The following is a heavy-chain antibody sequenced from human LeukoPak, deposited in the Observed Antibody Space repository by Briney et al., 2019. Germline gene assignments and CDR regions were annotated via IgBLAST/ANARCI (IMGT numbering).Heavy chain of an antibody. CDR1: GGTFSSYA. J-gene: IGHJ3*02. V-gene: IGHV1-69*13. CDR2: IIPIFGTA. Sequence: VASVTVSCTASGGTFSSYAISWVRQAPGQGLEWMGGIIPIFGTANYAQKFQGRVTITADESTSTAYMELSSLRSEDTAVYYCARDPSGSYFDAFDIWGQGTMVTVSS. D-gene: IGHD1-26*01. CDR3: ARDPSGSYFDAFDI.